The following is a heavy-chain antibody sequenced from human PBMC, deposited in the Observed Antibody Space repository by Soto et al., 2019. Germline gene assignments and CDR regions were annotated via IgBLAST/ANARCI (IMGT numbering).Heavy chain of an antibody. D-gene: IGHD3-10*01. CDR3: ARLGPYASGTYSFRHNRFDP. CDR2: ISYDGSNK. V-gene: IGHV3-30*03. CDR1: GFTFSSYG. Sequence: GGSLRLSCAASGFTFSSYGMHWVRQAPGKGLEWVAVISYDGSNKYYAGSVKGRFTISRDKSENTVVLQMNSVRAEDTAVYYCARLGPYASGTYSFRHNRFDPWGQGTQVTVSS. J-gene: IGHJ5*02.